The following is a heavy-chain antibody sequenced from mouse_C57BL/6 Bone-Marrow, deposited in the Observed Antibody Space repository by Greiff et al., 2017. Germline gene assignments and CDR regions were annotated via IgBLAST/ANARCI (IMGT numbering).Heavy chain of an antibody. J-gene: IGHJ1*03. CDR3: TSLEGYWYFDV. Sequence: EVKLMESGAELVRPGASVKLSCTASGFNINDYYMHWVKQRPEQGLEWIGRIDPEDGDNAYAPKFQGKGTLTADTASNTAYLQLSSLTSEDTAVYYCTSLEGYWYFDVWGTGTTVTVSA. CDR1: GFNINDYY. CDR2: IDPEDGDN. V-gene: IGHV14-1*01.